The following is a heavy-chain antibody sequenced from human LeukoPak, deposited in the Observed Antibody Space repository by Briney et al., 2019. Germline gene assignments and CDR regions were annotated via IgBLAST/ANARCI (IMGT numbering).Heavy chain of an antibody. J-gene: IGHJ4*02. Sequence: GGPLRLSCAASGFIFDDYAMHWVRQAPGKGLEWVSFISGDGGSTSYADSVKGRFTTSRDNSKNSLYLRMNSLRIEDTALYYCAKVGHPYDFWSGYKWGQGTLVTVSS. D-gene: IGHD3-3*01. V-gene: IGHV3-43*02. CDR1: GFIFDDYA. CDR2: ISGDGGST. CDR3: AKVGHPYDFWSGYK.